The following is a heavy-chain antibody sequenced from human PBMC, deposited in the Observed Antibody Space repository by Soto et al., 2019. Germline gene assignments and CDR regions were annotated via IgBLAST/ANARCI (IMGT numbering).Heavy chain of an antibody. D-gene: IGHD2-2*01. V-gene: IGHV3-23*01. CDR3: AKGGGVVPAAIDYFDY. CDR2: ISGSGGST. CDR1: GFTFSSYA. Sequence: GGSLRLFCAASGFTFSSYAMSWVRQAPGKGLEWVSAISGSGGSTYYADSVKGRFTISRDNSKNTLYLQMNSLRAEDTAVYYCAKGGGVVPAAIDYFDYWGQGTLVTVSA. J-gene: IGHJ4*02.